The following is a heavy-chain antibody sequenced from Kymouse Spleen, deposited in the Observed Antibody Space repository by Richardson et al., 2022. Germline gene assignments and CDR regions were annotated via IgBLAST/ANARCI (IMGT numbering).Heavy chain of an antibody. V-gene: IGHV3-33*01. CDR2: IWYDGSNK. Sequence: QVQLVESGGGVVQPGRSLRLSCAASGFTFSSYGMHWVRQAPGKGLEWVAVIWYDGSNKYYADSVKGRFTISRDNSKNTLYLQMNSLRAEDTAVYYCARDQGTTDYYYGMDVWGQGTTVTVSS. J-gene: IGHJ6*02. D-gene: IGHD4-17*01,IGHD4-23*01. CDR3: ARDQGTTDYYYGMDV. CDR1: GFTFSSYG.